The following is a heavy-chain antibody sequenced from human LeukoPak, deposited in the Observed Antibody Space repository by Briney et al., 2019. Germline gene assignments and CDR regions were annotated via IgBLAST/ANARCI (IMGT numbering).Heavy chain of an antibody. V-gene: IGHV4-39*01. J-gene: IGHJ5*02. CDR2: IYYSGST. Sequence: SSGTLSLTCTVSGGSISSNSYYWGWIRQPPGKGLEWIGSIYYSGSTYYNPSLKSRVTISVDTSKNQFSLKLRSVSAADTAVYYCARRHEYGDYDRNWFGPWGQGTLVTVSS. D-gene: IGHD4-17*01. CDR1: GGSISSNSYY. CDR3: ARRHEYGDYDRNWFGP.